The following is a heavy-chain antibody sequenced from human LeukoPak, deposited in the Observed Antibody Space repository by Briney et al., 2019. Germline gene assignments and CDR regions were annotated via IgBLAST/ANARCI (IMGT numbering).Heavy chain of an antibody. J-gene: IGHJ3*02. V-gene: IGHV1-18*01. Sequence: ASVKVSSKASGYTFTSYGITWVRQAPGQGLEWMGWISAYNGDTNHAQKLQGRVTMTTDTSTSTAYMELRSLRSDDTAVYYCASLKNYYDSSGNLVTDAFDIWGQGTMVTVSS. CDR1: GYTFTSYG. D-gene: IGHD3-22*01. CDR2: ISAYNGDT. CDR3: ASLKNYYDSSGNLVTDAFDI.